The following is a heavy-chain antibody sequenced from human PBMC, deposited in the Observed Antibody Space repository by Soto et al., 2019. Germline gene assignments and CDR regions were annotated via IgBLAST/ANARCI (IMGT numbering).Heavy chain of an antibody. CDR2: INPNSGGT. CDR1: GYTFTGYY. Sequence: QVQLVQSGAEVKKPGASVKVSCKASGYTFTGYYMHWVRQAPGQGLEWMGWINPNSGGTNYAQKFQGWVTMTRDTSISTAYMELSRLRSDDTAVYYCARAHCCGDCYSGVDYWGQGTLVTVSS. D-gene: IGHD2-21*02. J-gene: IGHJ4*02. V-gene: IGHV1-2*04. CDR3: ARAHCCGDCYSGVDY.